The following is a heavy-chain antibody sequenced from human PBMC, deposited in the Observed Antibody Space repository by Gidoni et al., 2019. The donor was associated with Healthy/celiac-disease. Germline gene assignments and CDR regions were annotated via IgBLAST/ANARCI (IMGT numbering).Heavy chain of an antibody. CDR3: ARGDSVVVAATLFHYYYGMDV. CDR2: IIPIFGTA. Sequence: QVQLVQSGAEAKKPGSSVKVSCKASGGTFSSYAISWVRQAPGQGLEWMGWIIPIFGTANYAQKFHGRVTITADESTSTAYMELSSLRFEDTAVYYCARGDSVVVAATLFHYYYGMDVWGQGTTVTVSS. J-gene: IGHJ6*02. V-gene: IGHV1-69*01. D-gene: IGHD2-15*01. CDR1: GGTFSSYA.